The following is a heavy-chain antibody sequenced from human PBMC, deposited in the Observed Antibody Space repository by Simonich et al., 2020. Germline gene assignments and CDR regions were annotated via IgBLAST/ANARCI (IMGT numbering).Heavy chain of an antibody. V-gene: IGHV3-7*01. J-gene: IGHJ3*02. CDR1: GFTFSSYW. CDR3: AREGIAARDAFDI. Sequence: EVQLVESGGGLVKPGGSLRLSCAASGFTFSSYWMSWVRQAPGKGLEWVANIKQDGSEKYYVDSVKGRFTISRDNAKNSLYLQMNSLRAEDTAVYYCAREGIAARDAFDIWGQGTMVTVSS. CDR2: IKQDGSEK. D-gene: IGHD6-6*01.